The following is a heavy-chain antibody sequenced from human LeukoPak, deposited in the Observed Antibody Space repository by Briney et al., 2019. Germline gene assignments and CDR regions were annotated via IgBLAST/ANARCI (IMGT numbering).Heavy chain of an antibody. V-gene: IGHV3-23*01. CDR3: AKGAYDYIEIGYFDY. CDR2: VIGSSGST. D-gene: IGHD5-12*01. J-gene: IGHJ4*02. CDR1: GFTFSNYA. Sequence: GGSLRLSCAASGFTFSNYAMNWVRQAPGKGLEGVSVVIGSSGSTDYADSVKGRFTISRDISKNTLYLQMNRLRAEDTAIYYCAKGAYDYIEIGYFDYWGQGTPVTVAS.